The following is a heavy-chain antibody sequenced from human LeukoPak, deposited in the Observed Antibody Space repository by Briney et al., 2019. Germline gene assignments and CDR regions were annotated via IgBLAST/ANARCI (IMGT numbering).Heavy chain of an antibody. D-gene: IGHD3-10*01. V-gene: IGHV4-30-2*01. Sequence: PSETLSLTCAVSGGSISSGTYSWSWIRQPPGTGLEWIGYVYHNGNLYYNPSLKSRVTISVDRSKNQFSLNLKIVTAADTAVYYCAREGEPYGFDYWGQGALVTVSS. CDR2: VYHNGNL. CDR1: GGSISSGTYS. CDR3: AREGEPYGFDY. J-gene: IGHJ4*02.